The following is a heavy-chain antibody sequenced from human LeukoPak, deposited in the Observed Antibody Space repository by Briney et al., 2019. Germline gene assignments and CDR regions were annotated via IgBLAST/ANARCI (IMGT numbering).Heavy chain of an antibody. J-gene: IGHJ6*02. CDR3: ARVYCSSTSCYGPYYYYYGMDV. Sequence: ASVKVSCKASGYTFTSYGISWVRQAPGQGLEWMGWISAYNGNTNYAQKLQGRVTMTTDTSTSTAYMELRSLRSDDTAVYYCARVYCSSTSCYGPYYYYYGMDVWGQGTTVTVSS. CDR1: GYTFTSYG. CDR2: ISAYNGNT. D-gene: IGHD2-2*01. V-gene: IGHV1-18*01.